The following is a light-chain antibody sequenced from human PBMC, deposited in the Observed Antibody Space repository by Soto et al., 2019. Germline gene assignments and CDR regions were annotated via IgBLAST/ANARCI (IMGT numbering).Light chain of an antibody. V-gene: IGKV3-15*01. CDR1: QSLRSN. CDR3: QQYNNWPPFT. J-gene: IGKJ3*01. CDR2: GAS. Sequence: IVMPQSPATPSVSPGERAPLSCRASQSLRSNLAWYQQKPGQAPRLLIYGASTRATGIPARFSGSGSGTEFTLTISSLKSEDSAVYYCQQYNNWPPFTFGPGTKVDIK.